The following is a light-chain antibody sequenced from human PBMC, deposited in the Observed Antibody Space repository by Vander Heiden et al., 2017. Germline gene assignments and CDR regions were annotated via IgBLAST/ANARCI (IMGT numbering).Light chain of an antibody. J-gene: IGKJ1*01. CDR3: QQTYSSPWT. CDR1: QSLSNY. Sequence: DIQMTQSPSSLSASVGDRVTITCRASQSLSNYLNWYQQKPGKSPKRLIYGASSLQCGVPSRFSGSGSGADFALTISSLQPEDFATYYCQQTYSSPWTFGQGTKVEFK. V-gene: IGKV1-39*01. CDR2: GAS.